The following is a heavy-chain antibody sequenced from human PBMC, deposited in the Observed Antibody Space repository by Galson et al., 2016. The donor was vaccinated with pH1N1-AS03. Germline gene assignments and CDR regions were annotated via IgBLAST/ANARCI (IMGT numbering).Heavy chain of an antibody. CDR3: ARVLVGAAGCDY. Sequence: SLRLSCAASGFAFSTCGMSWVRQAPGKGPEWVSSISSGSDYKHYADSVKGRFTVSRDNSKNALYLQMNGLRAEDTALYYCARVLVGAAGCDYWGQGTLVTVSS. V-gene: IGHV3-21*01. CDR2: ISSGSDYK. J-gene: IGHJ4*02. CDR1: GFAFSTCG. D-gene: IGHD2-15*01.